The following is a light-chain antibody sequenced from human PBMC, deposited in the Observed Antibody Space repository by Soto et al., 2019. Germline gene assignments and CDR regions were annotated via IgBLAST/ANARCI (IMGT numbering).Light chain of an antibody. CDR2: DVS. J-gene: IGLJ1*01. V-gene: IGLV2-11*01. CDR3: CSYAGSYTYV. Sequence: QSALTQPRSVSGSPGQSVTISCTGTSSDVGGYNYVSWYQQHPGIAPKLMIYDVSKLPSGVPDRFSGSQSGNTASLTISGLQAEDEADYYCCSYAGSYTYVFGTGTKLTVL. CDR1: SSDVGGYNY.